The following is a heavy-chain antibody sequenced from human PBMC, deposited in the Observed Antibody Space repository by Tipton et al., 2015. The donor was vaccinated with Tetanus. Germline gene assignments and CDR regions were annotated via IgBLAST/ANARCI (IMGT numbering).Heavy chain of an antibody. V-gene: IGHV3-21*01. D-gene: IGHD2-8*01. CDR2: ISSGSTYI. CDR3: VRGARGWVMYYHFDS. J-gene: IGHJ4*02. CDR1: KFSFSRHS. Sequence: SLRLSCAASKFSFSRHSMNWVRQAPGKGLEWVSSISSGSTYIYYADSVKGRFTISRDNAKNSLYLLMDSLRAEDTAVYYCVRGARGWVMYYHFDSWGQGTQVVVSS.